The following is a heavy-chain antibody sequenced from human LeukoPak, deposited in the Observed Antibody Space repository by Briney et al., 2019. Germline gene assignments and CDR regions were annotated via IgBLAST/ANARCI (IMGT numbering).Heavy chain of an antibody. J-gene: IGHJ4*02. D-gene: IGHD3-22*01. V-gene: IGHV4-39*01. CDR3: AKHGEDSTGYYADFFDH. CDR2: VFYDGNT. CDR1: GGSINTKTHY. Sequence: PSETLSLTCTVSGGSINTKTHYWTCIRQTPGKGLEWIGRVFYDGNTYYNPSLKSRVTISVDTSTNQFSLRLTSVPAADTAVYYCAKHGEDSTGYYADFFDHCGQGTLVTVSS.